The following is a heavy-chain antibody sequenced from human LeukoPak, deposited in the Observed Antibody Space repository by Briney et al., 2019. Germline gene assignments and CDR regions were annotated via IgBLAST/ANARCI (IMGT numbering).Heavy chain of an antibody. CDR1: GYTFTCYG. Sequence: ASVKVSCKASGYTFTCYGVSWVRQAPGEGLEGMGWISAYNGNTNYAQKLQGRVTMTTDTSTSTAYMELRSLGSDDTAVYYCARKDYGSGSYYYFDYWGQGTLVTVSS. CDR3: ARKDYGSGSYYYFDY. J-gene: IGHJ4*02. V-gene: IGHV1-18*01. CDR2: ISAYNGNT. D-gene: IGHD3-10*01.